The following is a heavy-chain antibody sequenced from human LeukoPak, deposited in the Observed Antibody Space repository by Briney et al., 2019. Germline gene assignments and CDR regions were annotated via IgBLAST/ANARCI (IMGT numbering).Heavy chain of an antibody. D-gene: IGHD1-26*01. CDR2: ISAYNGNT. CDR3: ARDLHHGAWELLGY. CDR1: GYTFTSYG. V-gene: IGHV1-18*01. Sequence: ASVKVSCKASGYTFTSYGISWVRQAPGQGLEWMGWISAYNGNTNYAQKLQGRVTMTKDTSTSTAYMELRSLRSDDTAVYYCARDLHHGAWELLGYWGQGTLVTVSS. J-gene: IGHJ4*02.